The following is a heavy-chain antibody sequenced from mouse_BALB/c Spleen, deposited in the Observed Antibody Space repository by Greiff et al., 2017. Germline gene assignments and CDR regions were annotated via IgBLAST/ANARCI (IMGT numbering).Heavy chain of an antibody. D-gene: IGHD1-2*01. V-gene: IGHV1-5*01. CDR3: TKDHYYGYSFYWYFDV. CDR1: GYSFTSYW. CDR2: IYPGNSDT. Sequence: EVQLQQSGTVLARPGASVKMSCKASGYSFTSYWMHWVKQRPGQGLEWIGAIYPGNSDTSYNQKFKGKAKLTAVTSASTAYMELSSLTNEDSAVYYCTKDHYYGYSFYWYFDVWGAGTTVTVSS. J-gene: IGHJ1*01.